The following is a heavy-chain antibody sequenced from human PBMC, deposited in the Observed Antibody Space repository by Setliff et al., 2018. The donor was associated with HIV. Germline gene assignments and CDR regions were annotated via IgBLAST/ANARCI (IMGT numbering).Heavy chain of an antibody. CDR2: INSASGGT. V-gene: IGHV1-2*02. Sequence: GASVKVSCKASGYTFTDYYIHWVRQAPGQGIEWMGWINSASGGTNYAQNFQGRVTVTRDTSINTAYVELNSLKSDDTAVYYCARDYLHVFDIWGQGTMVTVSS. CDR3: ARDYLHVFDI. CDR1: GYTFTDYY. J-gene: IGHJ3*02.